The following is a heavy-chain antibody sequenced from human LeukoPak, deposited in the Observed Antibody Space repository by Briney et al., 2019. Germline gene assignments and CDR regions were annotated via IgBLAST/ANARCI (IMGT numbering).Heavy chain of an antibody. D-gene: IGHD2-2*01. J-gene: IGHJ4*02. CDR3: ARDFFLYCSSTSCYALDY. CDR2: TYYRSKWYN. CDR1: GDSVSSNSAA. Sequence: SQTLSLTCAISGDSVSSNSAAWNWIRQSPSRGLEWLGRTYYRSKWYNDYAVSVKSRITINPDTSKNQFSLQLNSVTPEDTAVYYCARDFFLYCSSTSCYALDYWGQGTLVTVSS. V-gene: IGHV6-1*01.